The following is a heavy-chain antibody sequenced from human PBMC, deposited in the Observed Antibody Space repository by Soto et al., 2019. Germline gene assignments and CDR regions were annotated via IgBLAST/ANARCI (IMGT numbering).Heavy chain of an antibody. CDR3: ACASQTAPNPGMDV. CDR2: IYYSGST. J-gene: IGHJ6*02. V-gene: IGHV4-31*09. CDR1: GGSISSGGYY. Sequence: PSETLSLTCTVSGGSISSGGYYWSWIRQHPGKGLEWIGYIYYSGSTYYNPSLKSRVTISVDKSKNQFSLKLSSVTAADTAVYYCACASQTAPNPGMDVWGQGTTVTAP.